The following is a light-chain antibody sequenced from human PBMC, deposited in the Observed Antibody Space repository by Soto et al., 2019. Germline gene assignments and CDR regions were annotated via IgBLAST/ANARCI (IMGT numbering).Light chain of an antibody. CDR1: SSDVGGYNY. V-gene: IGLV2-14*01. Sequence: QSVLTQPASVSGSPGQSITISCTGTSSDVGGYNYVSWYQQHPGKAPKLMIYDVSNRPSGVSNRFSGSKSGNTASLTISGLRAEDEADYYCSSYTSSSKVFGGGTQLTVL. J-gene: IGLJ3*02. CDR2: DVS. CDR3: SSYTSSSKV.